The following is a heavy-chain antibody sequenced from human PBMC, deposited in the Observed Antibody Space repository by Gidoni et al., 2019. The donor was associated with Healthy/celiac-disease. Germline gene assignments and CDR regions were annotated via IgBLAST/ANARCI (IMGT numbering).Heavy chain of an antibody. CDR1: GYTFTSYY. Sequence: QVQLVQSGAEVKKPGASVKVSCKASGYTFTSYYMHWVRQAPGQGLEWMGIIHPSGGSTSYAQKFQGRVTMTRDTSTSTVYMELSSLSSEDTAVYYCSRADSIPYFDYWGQGTLVTVSS. D-gene: IGHD2-21*01. V-gene: IGHV1-46*01. CDR3: SRADSIPYFDY. J-gene: IGHJ4*02. CDR2: IHPSGGST.